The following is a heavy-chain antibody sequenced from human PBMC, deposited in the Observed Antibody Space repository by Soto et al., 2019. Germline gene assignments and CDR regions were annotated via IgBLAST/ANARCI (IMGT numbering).Heavy chain of an antibody. V-gene: IGHV3-15*07. Sequence: EVQLVESGGDLVQPGGSLRLSCAASGFTFTNAWMNWVRQAPGKGLEWVGRIKSQTDGGTIDYAAPVKGRFIISRDDSKDTLYLQMHSLRTEDMAVYYCTTRVASGDYWGQGTLVTVSS. CDR1: GFTFTNAW. J-gene: IGHJ4*02. CDR2: IKSQTDGGTI. D-gene: IGHD6-25*01. CDR3: TTRVASGDY.